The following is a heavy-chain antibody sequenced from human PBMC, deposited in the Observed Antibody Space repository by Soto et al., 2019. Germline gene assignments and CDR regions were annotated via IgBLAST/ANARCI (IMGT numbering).Heavy chain of an antibody. V-gene: IGHV1-46*01. CDR3: ARDTRGWEYGSNFAY. Sequence: QVQLVQSGAEVQKPGASVKVSCKASGYTFTDYYIHWLRQAPGQGLEWIGIINSADGDTHYAQRFRDRVTMTRATSTTTLFMELSSLGSEDTAIYYCARDTRGWEYGSNFAYWGQGPLVTVSS. J-gene: IGHJ4*02. CDR2: INSADGDT. CDR1: GYTFTDYY. D-gene: IGHD1-26*01.